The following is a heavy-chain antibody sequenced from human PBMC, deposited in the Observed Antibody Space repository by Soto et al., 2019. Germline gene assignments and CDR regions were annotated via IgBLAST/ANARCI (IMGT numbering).Heavy chain of an antibody. J-gene: IGHJ6*02. Sequence: ASVKVSCKASGYTFTSYGISWVRQAPGQGLEWMGWISAYNGNTNYAQKLQGRVTMTTDTSTSTAYMELRSLRSDDTAVYYCARDTILSVWFGGLYYYGMDDWGQGTTVTVSS. CDR2: ISAYNGNT. D-gene: IGHD3-10*01. CDR3: ARDTILSVWFGGLYYYGMDD. CDR1: GYTFTSYG. V-gene: IGHV1-18*01.